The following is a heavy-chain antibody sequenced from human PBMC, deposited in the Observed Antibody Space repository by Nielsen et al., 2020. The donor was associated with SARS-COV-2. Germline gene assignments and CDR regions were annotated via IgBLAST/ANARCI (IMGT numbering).Heavy chain of an antibody. CDR3: AKSFGELLFYYYYGMDI. V-gene: IGHV3-23*01. D-gene: IGHD3-10*01. CDR1: GFTFSSYA. CDR2: ISGGGGST. Sequence: GGSLRLSCAASGFTFSSYAMSWVRQAPGKGLEWVSAISGGGGSTYYADSVKGRFTISRDNSKNTLYLQMNSLRAEDTAVYYCAKSFGELLFYYYYGMDIWGQGTTVTVSS. J-gene: IGHJ6*02.